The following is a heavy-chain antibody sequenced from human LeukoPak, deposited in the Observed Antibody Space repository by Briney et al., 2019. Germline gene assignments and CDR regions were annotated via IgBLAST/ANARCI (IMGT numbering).Heavy chain of an antibody. D-gene: IGHD1-26*01. V-gene: IGHV1-8*01. CDR1: GYTFTSYD. CDR3: ARGPSGVGVTNGWFDP. J-gene: IGHJ5*02. CDR2: MNPNSGNT. Sequence: ASVKVSCKASGYTFTSYDINWVRQATGQGLEWMGWMNPNSGNTSYAQKFQGRVTMTRNTSISTAYMELSSLRSEDTAVYYCARGPSGVGVTNGWFDPWGQGTLVTVSS.